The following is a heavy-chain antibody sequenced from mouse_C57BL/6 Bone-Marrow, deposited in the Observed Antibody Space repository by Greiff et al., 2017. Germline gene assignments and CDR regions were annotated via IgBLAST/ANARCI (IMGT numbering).Heavy chain of an antibody. V-gene: IGHV5-17*01. Sequence: EVMLVESGGGLVKPGGSLKLSCAASGFTFSDYGMHWVRQAPEKGLEWVAYISSGSSTIYYADTVKGRFTISRDNAKNTLFLQMTSLRSEDTAMYYCAKYSNYVSWFAYWGQGTLVTVSA. CDR1: GFTFSDYG. D-gene: IGHD2-5*01. CDR2: ISSGSSTI. CDR3: AKYSNYVSWFAY. J-gene: IGHJ3*01.